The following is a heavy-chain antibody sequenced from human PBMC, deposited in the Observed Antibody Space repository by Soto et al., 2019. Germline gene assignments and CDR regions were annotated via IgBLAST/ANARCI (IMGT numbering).Heavy chain of an antibody. D-gene: IGHD5-18*01. J-gene: IGHJ6*02. CDR1: GASVSSYY. Sequence: SNTLSVTCTVSGASVSSYYWSWIRQPAGKGVEGIGRIYTSGSTHYNPSLKIRVTMSVDPSKNQFSLKLSSVTAAATAVYYRARAQGSGYSYGYNYYYYYGMGVWGQGTTVTVSS. CDR3: ARAQGSGYSYGYNYYYYYGMGV. V-gene: IGHV4-4*07. CDR2: IYTSGST.